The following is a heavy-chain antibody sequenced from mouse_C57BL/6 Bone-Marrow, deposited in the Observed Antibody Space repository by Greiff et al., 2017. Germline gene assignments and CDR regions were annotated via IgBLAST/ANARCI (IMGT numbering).Heavy chain of an antibody. J-gene: IGHJ4*01. Sequence: EVQLVQSGGDLVQPGGSLTLSCAASGFTFSSYGMSWVRQTPDKRLEWVATISSGGSYTYYPDSVKGRFTISRDNAKNTLYLQMSSLKSEDTAMXYWADYYYGRGDYWGQGTSVTVAS. V-gene: IGHV5-6*01. CDR2: ISSGGSYT. D-gene: IGHD1-1*01. CDR1: GFTFSSYG. CDR3: ADYYYGRGDY.